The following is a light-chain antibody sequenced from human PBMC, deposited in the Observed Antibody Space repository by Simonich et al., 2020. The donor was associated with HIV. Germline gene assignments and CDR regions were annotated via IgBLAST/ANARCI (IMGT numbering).Light chain of an antibody. CDR3: QSYDTSLSAWV. J-gene: IGLJ3*02. V-gene: IGLV1-40*01. Sequence: QSVLTQPPSVSGAPGQRVTISCTGSSSNVGAGYDVHWYQQLPGTAPKLLISGNINRPSGVPDRFSGSKSGTSASLAITGLQAEDGADYYCQSYDTSLSAWVFGGGTKLTVL. CDR1: SSNVGAGYD. CDR2: GNI.